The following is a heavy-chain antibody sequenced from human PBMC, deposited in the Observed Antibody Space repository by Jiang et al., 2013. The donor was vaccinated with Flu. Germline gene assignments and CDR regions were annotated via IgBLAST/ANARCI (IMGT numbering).Heavy chain of an antibody. CDR3: VKDPSANYGAFDI. CDR2: VSYDGNIK. J-gene: IGHJ3*02. CDR1: GFTFSRFG. D-gene: IGHD4/OR15-4a*01. V-gene: IGHV3-30*18. Sequence: VQLVESGGGVVQPGRSLRLSCATSGFTFSRFGMHWIRQAPGKGLEWVAFVSYDGNIKYYADSVQGRFTISRDNSKNTQSLQMNSLKSEDTAVYYCVKDPSANYGAFDIWGQGTLVTVSS.